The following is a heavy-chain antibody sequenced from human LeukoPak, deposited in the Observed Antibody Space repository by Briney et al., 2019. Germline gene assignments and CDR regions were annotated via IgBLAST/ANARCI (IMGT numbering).Heavy chain of an antibody. J-gene: IGHJ6*02. D-gene: IGHD5-24*01. V-gene: IGHV1-69*13. CDR2: IIPIFGTA. CDR1: GGTFSSYA. Sequence: ASVKVSCKASGGTFSSYAISWVRQAPGQGLEWMGGIIPIFGTANYAQKFQGRVTITADESTSTAYMELSSLRSEDTAVYYCARVPRSGMATTIYYYYGMDVWGQGTTVIVSS. CDR3: ARVPRSGMATTIYYYYGMDV.